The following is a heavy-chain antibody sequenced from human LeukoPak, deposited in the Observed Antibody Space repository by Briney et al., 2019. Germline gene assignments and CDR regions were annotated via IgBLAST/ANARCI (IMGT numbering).Heavy chain of an antibody. J-gene: IGHJ5*02. CDR1: EFTVSNNY. V-gene: IGHV3-53*01. Sequence: GGSLRLSCAASEFTVSNNYMSWVRQAPGKGLEWVSVIYSDGPTYYADSVKGRFTISRDISKNTVYLQMNSLRTEDTAVYYCARGIEMAAIFFPTWGQGTLATVSS. CDR3: ARGIEMAAIFFPT. D-gene: IGHD5-24*01. CDR2: IYSDGPT.